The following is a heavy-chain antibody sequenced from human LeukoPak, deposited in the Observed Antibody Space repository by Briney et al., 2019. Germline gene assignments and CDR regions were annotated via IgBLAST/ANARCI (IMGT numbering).Heavy chain of an antibody. CDR3: ARVAPGSRYFDWLLQGLHQTTPKGNYYFDY. D-gene: IGHD3-9*01. CDR1: GYTFTSYG. Sequence: ASVKVSCKASGYTFTSYGISWVRQAPGQGLEWMGWISAYNGNTNYAQKLQGRVTMTTDTSTSTAYMELRSLRSDDTAVYYCARVAPGSRYFDWLLQGLHQTTPKGNYYFDYWGQGTLVTVSS. J-gene: IGHJ4*02. V-gene: IGHV1-18*01. CDR2: ISAYNGNT.